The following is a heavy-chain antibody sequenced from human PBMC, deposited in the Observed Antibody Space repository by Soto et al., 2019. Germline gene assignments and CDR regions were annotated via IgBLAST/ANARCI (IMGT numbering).Heavy chain of an antibody. CDR2: SIPIFGTA. D-gene: IGHD6-25*01. J-gene: IGHJ4*02. CDR1: GGTFSSYA. V-gene: IGHV1-69*06. CDR3: ARGRLPLVHGSHFDY. Sequence: QVQLVQSGAEVKKPWSSVKVSCKASGGTFSSYAISWVRQAPGQGLEWMGGSIPIFGTANYAQKFQGRVTITADKSTSRAYMELSSLRSEDTAVYYCARGRLPLVHGSHFDYWGQGTLVTVSS.